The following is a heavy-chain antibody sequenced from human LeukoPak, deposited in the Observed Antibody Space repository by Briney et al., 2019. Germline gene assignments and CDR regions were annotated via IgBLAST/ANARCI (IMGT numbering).Heavy chain of an antibody. CDR1: GFTFSSYW. Sequence: GGSLRLSCAASGFTFSSYWMNWVRQAPGKGLVWVSRIASDGSSTTYADSVKGRFSISRDNAKNTLYLQMNSLRAEDTAVYYCARDPTGGYYDILTGYVYWGQGTLVTVSS. CDR2: IASDGSST. D-gene: IGHD3-9*01. J-gene: IGHJ4*02. V-gene: IGHV3-74*01. CDR3: ARDPTGGYYDILTGYVY.